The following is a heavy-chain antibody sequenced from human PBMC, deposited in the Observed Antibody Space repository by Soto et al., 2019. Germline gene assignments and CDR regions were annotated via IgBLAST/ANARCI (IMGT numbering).Heavy chain of an antibody. V-gene: IGHV3-74*01. Sequence: GGSLGLSCAACGFSFKYYVMHWVRQAPGKGLVWVSRISSDGSRTDYADSVKGRFTISRDNAKNTLYLQMNSLRDEDTAVSYCLKVGLGGYGQNWFDPCGQGALVTV. D-gene: IGHD5-18*01. J-gene: IGHJ5*02. CDR3: LKVGLGGYGQNWFDP. CDR1: GFSFKYYV. CDR2: ISSDGSRT.